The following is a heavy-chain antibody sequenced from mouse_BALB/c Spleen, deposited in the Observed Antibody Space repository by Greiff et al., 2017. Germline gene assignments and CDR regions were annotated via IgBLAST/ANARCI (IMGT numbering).Heavy chain of an antibody. J-gene: IGHJ1*01. Sequence: EVKLQESGPDLVKPSQSLSLSCTVTGYSITSCYSWHWIRKFPGNKLEWLGYIHYSGSTNYNPSLKRRISITRDTSKNQFFLQLNTVTTEDTATYYYSRIHYYGYEFDVWGAGTTVTVSA. D-gene: IGHD1-2*01. CDR3: SRIHYYGYEFDV. V-gene: IGHV3-1*02. CDR2: IHYSGST. CDR1: GYSITSCYS.